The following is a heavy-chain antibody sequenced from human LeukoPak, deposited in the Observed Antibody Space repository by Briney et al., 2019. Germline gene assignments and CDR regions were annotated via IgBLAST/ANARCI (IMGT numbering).Heavy chain of an antibody. V-gene: IGHV4-34*01. CDR3: ARGVTSNDYGGNSTPNPFDY. Sequence: SETLSLTCAVYGGSFSGYYWSWIRQPPGKGLEWIGEINHSGSTNYNPSLKSRVTISVDTSKNQFSLKLSSVTAADTAVYYCARGVTSNDYGGNSTPNPFDYWGQGTLVTVSS. D-gene: IGHD4-23*01. J-gene: IGHJ4*02. CDR1: GGSFSGYY. CDR2: INHSGST.